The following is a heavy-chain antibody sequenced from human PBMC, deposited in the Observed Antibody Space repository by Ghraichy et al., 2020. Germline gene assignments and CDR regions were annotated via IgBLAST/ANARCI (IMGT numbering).Heavy chain of an antibody. J-gene: IGHJ3*02. CDR3: ARVTTETLWFGAIDI. CDR1: GGTFSDYA. V-gene: IGHV1-69*13. Sequence: SVKVSCKASGGTFSDYAISWVRQAPGQGLEWMGGIIPIFGTAKYAQKFQGRVTITADEYTSTAYMELSSLRSEDTAVYYCARVTTETLWFGAIDIWGQGTMGTVSA. D-gene: IGHD3-10*01. CDR2: IIPIFGTA.